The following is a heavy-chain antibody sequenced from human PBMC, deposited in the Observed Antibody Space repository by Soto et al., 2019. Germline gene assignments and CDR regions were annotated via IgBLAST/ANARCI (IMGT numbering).Heavy chain of an antibody. CDR1: GYTFTSYD. CDR2: MNPNSGNT. J-gene: IGHJ6*02. D-gene: IGHD3-3*01. V-gene: IGHV1-8*01. Sequence: QVQLVQSGAEVKKPGASVKVSCKASGYTFTSYDINWVRQATGQGLEWMGWMNPNSGNTGYAQKFQGRVTMPRNTSIITAYMELSSLRSEDTAVYYCASPRSGSYYYGMDVWGQGTAVTVSS. CDR3: ASPRSGSYYYGMDV.